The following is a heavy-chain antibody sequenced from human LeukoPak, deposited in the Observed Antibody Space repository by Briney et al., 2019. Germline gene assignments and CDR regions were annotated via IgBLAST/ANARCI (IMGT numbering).Heavy chain of an antibody. CDR1: GGSISSGSYY. CDR2: IYTSGST. Sequence: SQTLSLTCTVSGGSISSGSYYWSWIRQPAGKGLEWIGRIYTSGSTNYNPSLKSRVTISVDTSKNQFSLKLSSVTAADTAVYYCARSGAKAVVLGWFDPWGQGTLVTVSS. CDR3: ARSGAKAVVLGWFDP. D-gene: IGHD7-27*01. J-gene: IGHJ5*02. V-gene: IGHV4-61*02.